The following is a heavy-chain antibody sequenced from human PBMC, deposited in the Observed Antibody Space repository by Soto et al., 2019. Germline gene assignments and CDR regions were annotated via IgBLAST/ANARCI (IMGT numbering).Heavy chain of an antibody. D-gene: IGHD1-20*01. J-gene: IGHJ4*02. V-gene: IGHV3-7*04. CDR3: ARDWYMDY. CDR1: GFTFSDYY. CDR2: IKQDGSEK. Sequence: GGSLRLSCAASGFTFSDYYMSWIRQAPGRGLEWLAVIKQDGSEKYYVDSVKGRFTVSRDNAKNSAYLQMNSLRVDDTAVYYCARDWYMDYWGQGTLVTVSS.